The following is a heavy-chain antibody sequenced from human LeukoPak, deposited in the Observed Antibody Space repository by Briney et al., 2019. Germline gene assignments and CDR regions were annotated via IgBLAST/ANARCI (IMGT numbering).Heavy chain of an antibody. CDR2: ISSSSSYI. J-gene: IGHJ5*02. CDR3: AATPVTRGRT. Sequence: GGSLRLSCAASGFTFSSYSMNWFGQAPGKGLEWVSSISSSSSYIYYADSVKGRFTISRDNAKNSLYLQMNSLRAEDTAVYYCAATPVTRGRTWGQGTLVTVSS. D-gene: IGHD4-17*01. V-gene: IGHV3-21*01. CDR1: GFTFSSYS.